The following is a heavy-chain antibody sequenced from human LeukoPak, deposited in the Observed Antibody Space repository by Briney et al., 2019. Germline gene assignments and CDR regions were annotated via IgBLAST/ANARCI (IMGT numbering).Heavy chain of an antibody. CDR2: IYYSGST. CDR1: GASISSYY. D-gene: IGHD3-22*01. J-gene: IGHJ4*02. V-gene: IGHV4-39*01. CDR3: ARLAYYYDSSGYCYYFDY. Sequence: PSETLSLTCTVSGASISSYYWGWIRQPPGKGLEWIGSIYYSGSTYYNPSLKSRVTISVDTSKNQFSLKLSSVTAADTAVYYCARLAYYYDSSGYCYYFDYWGQGTLVTVSS.